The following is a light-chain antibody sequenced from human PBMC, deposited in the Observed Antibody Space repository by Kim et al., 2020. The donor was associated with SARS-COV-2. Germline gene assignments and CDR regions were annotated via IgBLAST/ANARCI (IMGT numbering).Light chain of an antibody. J-gene: IGLJ2*01. CDR2: LNSDGSH. CDR3: QTWGTGIHVV. Sequence: SVKLTCTRGSGHSSYAIAWHLQQPEKRPRYLMKLNSDGSHSKGDGIPDRFSGSSSGAERYLTISSLQSEDEADYYCQTWGTGIHVVFGGGTQLTVL. CDR1: SGHSSYA. V-gene: IGLV4-69*01.